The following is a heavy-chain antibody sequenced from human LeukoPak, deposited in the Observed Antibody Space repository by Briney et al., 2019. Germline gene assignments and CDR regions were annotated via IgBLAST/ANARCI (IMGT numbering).Heavy chain of an antibody. V-gene: IGHV3-23*01. D-gene: IGHD3-16*01. J-gene: IGHJ6*03. CDR3: AKADFMLKYYYYYMDV. CDR1: GFTFSSYA. CDR2: ISDSGGST. Sequence: GGSLRLSCAASGFTFSSYAMSWVRQAPGKGLEWVSAISDSGGSTYYADSVRGRFTISRDNSNNTLYLQMNSLRAEDTAVYHCAKADFMLKYYYYYMDVWGKGTTVTVSS.